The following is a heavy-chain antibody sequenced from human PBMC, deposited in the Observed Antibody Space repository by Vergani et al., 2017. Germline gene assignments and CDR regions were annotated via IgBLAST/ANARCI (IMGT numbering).Heavy chain of an antibody. CDR1: GYTFTSYD. CDR3: ARGSTMVRVKGWFDP. D-gene: IGHD3-10*01. J-gene: IGHJ5*02. V-gene: IGHV1-8*03. Sequence: QVQLEQSGGEVKKPGSSVRVSCKASGYTFTSYDINWVRQATGQGLEWMGWMNPNSGNTGYAQKFQGRVTITRNTSISTAYMELSSLRSEDTAVYYCARGSTMVRVKGWFDPWGQGTLVTVSS. CDR2: MNPNSGNT.